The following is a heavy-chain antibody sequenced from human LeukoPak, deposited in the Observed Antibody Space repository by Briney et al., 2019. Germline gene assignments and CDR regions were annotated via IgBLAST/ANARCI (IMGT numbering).Heavy chain of an antibody. V-gene: IGHV3-23*01. J-gene: IGHJ6*03. Sequence: SGGSLRLSCAASGFTFSSYAMSWVRQAPGKGLECISGFSGSGGSTYYADSVKGHFTISRDNSKNTVYLQMNSLRDEDTAVYFCAKEGCSTTSCFSYYYYMDVWGKGTTVTVSS. CDR3: AKEGCSTTSCFSYYYYMDV. CDR2: FSGSGGST. D-gene: IGHD2-2*01. CDR1: GFTFSSYA.